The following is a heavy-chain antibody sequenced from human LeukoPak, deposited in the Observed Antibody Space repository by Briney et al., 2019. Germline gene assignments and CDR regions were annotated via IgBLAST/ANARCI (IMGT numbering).Heavy chain of an antibody. D-gene: IGHD3-10*01. V-gene: IGHV3-74*01. J-gene: IGHJ4*02. Sequence: GGSLRLSCAASGFTFSFYWMNWVRQAPGKGLVWVSRSNTDGSITTYADSVKGRFTVSRDNAKNTLYLQMNSLRVEDTAVYYCAKPQYYYGSEADYWGQGTLVTVSS. CDR1: GFTFSFYW. CDR2: SNTDGSIT. CDR3: AKPQYYYGSEADY.